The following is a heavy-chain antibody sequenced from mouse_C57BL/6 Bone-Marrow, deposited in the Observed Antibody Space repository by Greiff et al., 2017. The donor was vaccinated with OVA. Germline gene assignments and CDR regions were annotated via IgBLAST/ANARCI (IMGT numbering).Heavy chain of an antibody. Sequence: VQGVESGAELARPGASVKLSCKASGYTFTSYGISWVKQRTGQGLEWIGEIYPRSGNTYYNEKFKGKATLTADKSSSTAYMELRSLTSEDSAVYFCARSGSSFPCAMDYWGQGTSVTVSS. CDR2: IYPRSGNT. CDR1: GYTFTSYG. CDR3: ARSGSSFPCAMDY. V-gene: IGHV1-81*01. D-gene: IGHD1-1*01. J-gene: IGHJ4*01.